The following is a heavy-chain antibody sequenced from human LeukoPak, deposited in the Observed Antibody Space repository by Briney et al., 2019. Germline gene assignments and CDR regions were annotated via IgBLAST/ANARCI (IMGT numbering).Heavy chain of an antibody. V-gene: IGHV3-21*01. CDR2: ISSSSTYI. CDR1: GFTFSNYN. J-gene: IGHJ3*02. Sequence: GGSLRLSCAASGFTFSNYNMNWVRQAPGKGLEWVSSISSSSTYIYYADSVKGRFTISRDNAKNSLYLQMNSLRAEDTAVYYCAKDYRMHYYDSSGSGAFDIWGPGTMVTVSS. CDR3: AKDYRMHYYDSSGSGAFDI. D-gene: IGHD3-22*01.